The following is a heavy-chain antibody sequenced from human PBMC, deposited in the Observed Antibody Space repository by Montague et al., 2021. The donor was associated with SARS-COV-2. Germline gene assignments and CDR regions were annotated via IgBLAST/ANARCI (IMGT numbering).Heavy chain of an antibody. CDR2: IFVGAST. D-gene: IGHD2-2*01. V-gene: IGHV4-4*07. J-gene: IGHJ5*01. CDR3: ARGMAPEGRWFDS. Sequence: SETLSLTCSVSGGSISGYYWSWVRQAAGKRLEWIGRIFVGASTDYNPSLMSRFSLSGDKSKNQFSLEVTSATAADTAIYYCARGMAPEGRWFDSWGHGMLVTVSS. CDR1: GGSISGYY.